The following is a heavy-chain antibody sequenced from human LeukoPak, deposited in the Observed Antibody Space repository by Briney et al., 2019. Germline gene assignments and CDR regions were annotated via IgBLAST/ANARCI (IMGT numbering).Heavy chain of an antibody. CDR2: IKQDGSEK. J-gene: IGHJ6*02. D-gene: IGHD2-15*01. Sequence: GGSLRLSCAASGFTFSNYWMSWVRQAPGKGLEWVADIKQDGSEKCYVDSVKGRFTISRDNAKNSLYLQMNSLRAEDTAVYYCARDRWELLSNSYHYCGLDVWGQGTTVTVSS. CDR1: GFTFSNYW. V-gene: IGHV3-7*01. CDR3: ARDRWELLSNSYHYCGLDV.